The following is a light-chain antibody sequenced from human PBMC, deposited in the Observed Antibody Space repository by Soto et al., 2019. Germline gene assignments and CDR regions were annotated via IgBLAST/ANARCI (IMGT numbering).Light chain of an antibody. CDR3: CSYAGSYTYV. J-gene: IGLJ1*01. CDR2: DVN. V-gene: IGLV2-11*01. Sequence: QSVLTQPRSVSGSPGQSVTISCTGTSSDVGAYNYVSWYQQHPGKAPKLVIYDVNRRPSGVPDRFSGSKPGDTASLTISGLQAEDEADYYCCSYAGSYTYVFGTGTKVTVL. CDR1: SSDVGAYNY.